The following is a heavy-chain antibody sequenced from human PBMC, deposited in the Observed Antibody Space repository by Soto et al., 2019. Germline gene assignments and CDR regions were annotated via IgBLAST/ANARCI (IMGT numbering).Heavy chain of an antibody. Sequence: QVKLVQSGAEETKPGASVKVSCKASGYTFTSYAMHWVRQAPGQSVEWMGWINAGNGNTKYSQKFQGRVTITRVTSASLADMVVSSLRSEATAVYYCSRLGNDRSGYSGGRYWYFDLWCRGTRVTVSS. J-gene: IGHJ2*01. D-gene: IGHD3-22*01. V-gene: IGHV1-3*05. CDR2: INAGNGNT. CDR1: GYTFTSYA. CDR3: SRLGNDRSGYSGGRYWYFDL.